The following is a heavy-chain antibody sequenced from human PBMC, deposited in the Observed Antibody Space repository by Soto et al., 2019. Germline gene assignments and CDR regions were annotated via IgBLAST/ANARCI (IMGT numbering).Heavy chain of an antibody. D-gene: IGHD5-12*01. V-gene: IGHV5-51*01. J-gene: IGHJ4*02. CDR1: GYNFNTYW. CDR2: IYPGDSDT. CDR3: ATSKLAYVDIVSSTTRGYFDH. Sequence: GESLKISCEGSGYNFNTYWIGWVRQMPGKGLEWMALIYPGDSDTRYSPSFEGQVTLSVDRSISTAYLQWSSLKASDTAINYCATSKLAYVDIVSSTTRGYFDHWGQGTLVTVSS.